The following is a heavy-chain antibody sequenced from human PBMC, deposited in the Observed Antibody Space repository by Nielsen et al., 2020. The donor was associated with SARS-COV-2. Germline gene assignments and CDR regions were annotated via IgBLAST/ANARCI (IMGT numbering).Heavy chain of an antibody. J-gene: IGHJ4*02. Sequence: GESLKISCAASGFTFNAYAMHWVRQAPGKGLEWVAVIWFDGSDKYYADFVKDRFTISRDNSKNTLYLEMKSLRAEDTAVYYCAREGHSQSVIVINSYVDYWGQGTLVTVSS. CDR1: GFTFNAYA. CDR3: AREGHSQSVIVINSYVDY. CDR2: IWFDGSDK. D-gene: IGHD3-10*01. V-gene: IGHV3-33*01.